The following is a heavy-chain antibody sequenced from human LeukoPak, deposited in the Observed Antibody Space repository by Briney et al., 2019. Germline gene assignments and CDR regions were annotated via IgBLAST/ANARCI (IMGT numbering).Heavy chain of an antibody. CDR2: IRSKAYGGTT. V-gene: IGHV3-49*04. D-gene: IGHD6-19*01. CDR3: TRAGYSSGWSF. Sequence: GGSLRLSCAASGFPFSSYAMSWVRQAPGKGLEWVGFIRSKAYGGTTEYAASVKGRFTISRDDSKSIAYLQMNSLKTEDTAVYYCTRAGYSSGWSFWGQGTLVTVSS. CDR1: GFPFSSYA. J-gene: IGHJ4*02.